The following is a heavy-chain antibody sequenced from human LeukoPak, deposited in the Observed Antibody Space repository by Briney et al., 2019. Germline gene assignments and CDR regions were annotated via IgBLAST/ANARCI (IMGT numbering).Heavy chain of an antibody. CDR1: GGSISSYY. CDR3: ARDMYYYDSSGYYRFDY. J-gene: IGHJ4*02. V-gene: IGHV4-4*08. CDR2: IYTSGST. D-gene: IGHD3-22*01. Sequence: SSETLSLTCTVSGGSISSYYWSWIRQPPGKGLEWIGYIYTSGSTNYNPSLKSRVTMSVDTSKNQFSLKLSSVTAADTAVYYCARDMYYYDSSGYYRFDYWGQGTLVTVSS.